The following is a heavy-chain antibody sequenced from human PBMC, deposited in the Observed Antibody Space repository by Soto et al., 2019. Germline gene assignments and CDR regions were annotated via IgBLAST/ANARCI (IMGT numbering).Heavy chain of an antibody. CDR3: ARIRDCSGGSCLSGWFDP. CDR2: IIPILGIA. V-gene: IGHV1-69*02. CDR1: GGTFSSYT. J-gene: IGHJ5*02. D-gene: IGHD2-15*01. Sequence: QVQLVQSGAEVKKPGSSVKVSCKASGGTFSSYTISWVRQAPGQGLEWMGRIIPILGIANYAQKFQGRVTITADKSTSTAYMELSSLRSEDTAVYYCARIRDCSGGSCLSGWFDPWGQGTLVTVSS.